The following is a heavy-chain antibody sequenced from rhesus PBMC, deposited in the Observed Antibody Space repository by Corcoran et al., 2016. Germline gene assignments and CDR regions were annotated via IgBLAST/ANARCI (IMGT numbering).Heavy chain of an antibody. V-gene: IGHV4-106*01. CDR3: AREVGHYNRYFDY. CDR2: IYGSGGGT. D-gene: IGHD1-26*01. Sequence: QVQLQESGPGLVKPSETLSLTCAVSGGSISDDYSWSWIRQPPGQGLEWIGYIYGSGGGTNYNPSLKKLVTISIDTAKNHFSLKLRSVTAADTAVYYCAREVGHYNRYFDYWGQGVLVTVAS. J-gene: IGHJ4*01. CDR1: GGSISDDYS.